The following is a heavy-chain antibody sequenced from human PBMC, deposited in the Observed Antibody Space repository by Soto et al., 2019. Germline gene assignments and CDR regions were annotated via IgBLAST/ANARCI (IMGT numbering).Heavy chain of an antibody. CDR1: GFSLSTSGVG. D-gene: IGHD3-9*01. CDR2: IYWNDDK. J-gene: IGHJ3*02. CDR3: AHSRPLYYDILTGYYLGAFDI. V-gene: IGHV2-5*01. Sequence: SGPTLVNPTQTLTLTCTFSGFSLSTSGVGVGWIRQPPGKALEWLALIYWNDDKRYSPSLKSRLTITKDTSKNQVVLTMTNMETAEPATYYCAHSRPLYYDILTGYYLGAFDIWGQATMVTVSS.